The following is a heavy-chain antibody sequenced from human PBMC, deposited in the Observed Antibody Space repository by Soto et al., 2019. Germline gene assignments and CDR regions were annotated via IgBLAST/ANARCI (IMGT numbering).Heavy chain of an antibody. CDR2: ISAYNGNT. Sequence: ASVKVSCKASGYTFTSYGISWVRQAPGQGLEWMGWISAYNGNTSYAQKLQGRVTMTRNTSTSTAYMELSSLRSEDTAVYYCASSITMVRGVIGYMDVWGKGTTVTVSS. V-gene: IGHV1-18*01. CDR1: GYTFTSYG. J-gene: IGHJ6*03. D-gene: IGHD3-10*01. CDR3: ASSITMVRGVIGYMDV.